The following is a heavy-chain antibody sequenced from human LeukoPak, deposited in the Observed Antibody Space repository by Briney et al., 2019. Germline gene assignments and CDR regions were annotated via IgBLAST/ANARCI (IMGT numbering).Heavy chain of an antibody. J-gene: IGHJ5*02. Sequence: ASVKVSCKPSGYIFTGYYLHWVRQAPGQGLEWMGWMNPSSGGTTSAPKLQGRVTMTRDTSISTAYMELSSLRSDDTAVYYCARDPRGGGDRWGQGTLVTVSS. CDR1: GYIFTGYY. D-gene: IGHD2-15*01. V-gene: IGHV1-2*02. CDR3: ARDPRGGGDR. CDR2: MNPSSGGT.